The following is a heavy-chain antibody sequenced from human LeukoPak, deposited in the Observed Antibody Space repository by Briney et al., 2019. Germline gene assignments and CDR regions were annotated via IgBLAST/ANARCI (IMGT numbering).Heavy chain of an antibody. V-gene: IGHV3-30*18. J-gene: IGHJ6*02. CDR2: ISYDGSNK. Sequence: PGGSLRPSCAASGFTFSSYGIHWVRQAPGKGLEWVAVISYDGSNKYYADSVRGRFTISRDNSKNTLYLQMNSLRAEDTAVYYCAKDIVVVPAAIGYYYYYGMDVWGQGTTVTVSS. CDR1: GFTFSSYG. CDR3: AKDIVVVPAAIGYYYYYGMDV. D-gene: IGHD2-2*01.